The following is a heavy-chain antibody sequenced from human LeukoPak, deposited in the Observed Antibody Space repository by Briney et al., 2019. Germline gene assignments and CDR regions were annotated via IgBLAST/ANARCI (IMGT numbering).Heavy chain of an antibody. CDR2: IYTSGST. CDR1: GGSISSGSYY. J-gene: IGHJ5*02. D-gene: IGHD3-9*01. V-gene: IGHV4-61*02. Sequence: SETLSLTCTVSGGSISSGSYYWSWIRQPAGKGLEWIGRIYTSGSTNYNPSLKSRVTISVDTSKNQFSLKLSSVTAADTAVYYCARDQEYYDILTGYTGQVFTYNWFDPWGQGTLVTVSS. CDR3: ARDQEYYDILTGYTGQVFTYNWFDP.